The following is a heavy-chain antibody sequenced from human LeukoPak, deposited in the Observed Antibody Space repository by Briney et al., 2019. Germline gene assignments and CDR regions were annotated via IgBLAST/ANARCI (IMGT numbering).Heavy chain of an antibody. CDR2: MNPNSGNT. CDR1: GYTFTSYD. J-gene: IGHJ6*03. D-gene: IGHD3-3*01. V-gene: IGHV1-8*01. Sequence: ASVKVSFAASGYTFTSYDINWVRQATGQGLEWMGWMNPNSGNTGYAQKFQGRVTMTRNTSISTAYMELSSLRSEDTAVYYCARLFRSGITIFGVVNYYYMDVWGKGTTVTVSS. CDR3: ARLFRSGITIFGVVNYYYMDV.